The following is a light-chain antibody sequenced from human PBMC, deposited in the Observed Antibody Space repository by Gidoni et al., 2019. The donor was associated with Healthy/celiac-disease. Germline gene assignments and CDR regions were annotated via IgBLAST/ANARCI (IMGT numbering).Light chain of an antibody. Sequence: QSPLTQPASVSGSPGQSITISCTGTSSDVGGYNYVSWYQQHPDKAPKLMIYDVSNRPSGVSNRLSGSKSGNTASLTISGLQAEDEADYYCSSYTSSSTLGVFGGGTKLTVL. V-gene: IGLV2-14*01. CDR3: SSYTSSSTLGV. J-gene: IGLJ2*01. CDR2: DVS. CDR1: SSDVGGYNY.